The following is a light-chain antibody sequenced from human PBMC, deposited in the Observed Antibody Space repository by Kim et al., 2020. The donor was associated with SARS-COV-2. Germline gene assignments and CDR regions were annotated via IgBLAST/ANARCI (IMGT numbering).Light chain of an antibody. V-gene: IGLV5-39*01. CDR2: YKSDSNK. J-gene: IGLJ3*02. CDR3: AIGYINTWV. CDR1: SGIHVDIDN. Sequence: FTCTLRSGIHVDIDNIFWYQQKPGSLPRYLLRYKSDSNKEQGSGVPSRFSGSKDASTNAGLLLISGLQSEDEADYYCAIGYINTWVFGGGTKVTVL.